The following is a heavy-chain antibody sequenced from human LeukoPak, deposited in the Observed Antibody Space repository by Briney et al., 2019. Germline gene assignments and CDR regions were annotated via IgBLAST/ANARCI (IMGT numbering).Heavy chain of an antibody. D-gene: IGHD7-27*01. CDR1: GFTFDDYG. CDR3: ARARTGDRSSYYFDY. CDR2: INWNGGST. J-gene: IGHJ4*02. V-gene: IGHV3-20*04. Sequence: PGGSLRLSCAASGFTFDDYGMSWVRQAPGKGLEWVSGINWNGGSTGYADSVKGRFTISRDNAKNSLYLQMNSLRAEDTAVYYCARARTGDRSSYYFDYWGQGTLVTVSS.